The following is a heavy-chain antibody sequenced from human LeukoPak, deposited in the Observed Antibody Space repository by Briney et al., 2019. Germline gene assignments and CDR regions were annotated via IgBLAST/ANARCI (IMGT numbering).Heavy chain of an antibody. CDR1: GGSISSYY. CDR2: IYYSGST. Sequence: SETLSLTCTVSGGSISSYYWSWIRQPPGKGLEWIGYIYYSGSTNYNPSLKSRVTMSVDTSKNQFSLKLSSVTAADTAVYYCARDGMTTVNFGLYYYYYMDVWGKGTTVTVSS. J-gene: IGHJ6*03. D-gene: IGHD4-11*01. CDR3: ARDGMTTVNFGLYYYYYMDV. V-gene: IGHV4-59*12.